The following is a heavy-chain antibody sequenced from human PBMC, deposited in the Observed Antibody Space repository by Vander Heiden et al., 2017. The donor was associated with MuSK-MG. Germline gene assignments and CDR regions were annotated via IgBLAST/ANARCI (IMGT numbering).Heavy chain of an antibody. CDR1: GGPFSSYA. Sequence: QVQLMQSGAEVKKPGSSVKVSCTASGGPFSSYAISWVRQAPGQGLEGMGGIIPIFGTANYAQKFQGRVTITADESTSTAYMELSSLRSEDTAVYYCARDPSGSPWGGAFDYWGQGTLVTVSS. CDR2: IIPIFGTA. D-gene: IGHD3-10*01. V-gene: IGHV1-69*01. CDR3: ARDPSGSPWGGAFDY. J-gene: IGHJ4*02.